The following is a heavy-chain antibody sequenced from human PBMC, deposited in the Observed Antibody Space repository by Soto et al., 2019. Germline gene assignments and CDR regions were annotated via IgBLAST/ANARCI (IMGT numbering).Heavy chain of an antibody. CDR1: GGSISSYY. CDR3: ARRDGDYVGIWFDP. CDR2: IYYSGST. J-gene: IGHJ5*02. D-gene: IGHD4-17*01. Sequence: SETLSLTCTVSGGSISSYYWSWIRQPPGKGLEWIGYIYYSGSTNYNPSLKSRVTISVDTSKNQFSLKLSSVTAADTAVYYCARRDGDYVGIWFDPWGQGTLVTVSS. V-gene: IGHV4-59*08.